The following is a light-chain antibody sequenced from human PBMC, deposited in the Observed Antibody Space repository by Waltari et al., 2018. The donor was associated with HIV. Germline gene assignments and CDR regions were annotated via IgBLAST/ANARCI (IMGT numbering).Light chain of an antibody. V-gene: IGKV3-20*01. CDR3: QQYGSSREYT. CDR1: QSVSRNF. J-gene: IGKJ2*01. Sequence: EIVLTQSPGTLSLSPGERATLSCRASQSVSRNFLAWYHQKPGQAPRLLIYGASTRAPGIPDRFSGTGSGTDFTPTISRLEPEDFGVFYCQQYGSSREYTFGQGTKLEIK. CDR2: GAS.